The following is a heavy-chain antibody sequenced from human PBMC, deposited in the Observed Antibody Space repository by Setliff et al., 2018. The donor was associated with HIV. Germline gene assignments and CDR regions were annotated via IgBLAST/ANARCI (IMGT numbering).Heavy chain of an antibody. CDR3: ARVKIVDTATVTGLFYYHYIDV. J-gene: IGHJ6*03. CDR1: GGSISSYY. CDR2: ISYSGST. Sequence: SETLSLTCTVSGGSISSYYWSWIRQPPGKGLEWIGYISYSGSTYYNPSLKSRFTISVDTSKNQFSLSLSSVAAADTAVYYCARVKIVDTATVTGLFYYHYIDVWGKGTTVTVSS. D-gene: IGHD5-18*01. V-gene: IGHV4-59*12.